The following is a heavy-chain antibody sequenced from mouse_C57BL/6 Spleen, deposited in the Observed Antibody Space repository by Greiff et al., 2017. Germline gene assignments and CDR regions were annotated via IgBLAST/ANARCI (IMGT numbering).Heavy chain of an antibody. CDR1: GFTFSSYG. CDR3: ARHAPYFDY. V-gene: IGHV5-6*01. J-gene: IGHJ2*01. CDR2: ISSGGSYT. Sequence: VQLKESGGDLVKPGGSLKLSCAASGFTFSSYGMSWVRQTPDQRLEWVATISSGGSYTYYPDSVKGRFTISRDNAKNTLYLQMSSLKSEDTAMYYCARHAPYFDYWGQGTTLTVSS.